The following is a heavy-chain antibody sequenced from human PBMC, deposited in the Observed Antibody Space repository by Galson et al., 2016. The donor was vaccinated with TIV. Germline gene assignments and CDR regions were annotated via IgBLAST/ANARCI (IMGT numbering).Heavy chain of an antibody. Sequence: SVKVSCKASGYTFNKYGISWVRQAPGQGLEWMGWISGYSGNTHYARKLQGRVTMTTDTSTGTAFMEVRSLTSGDTAVYYCARDRGSMTMILVLDYYYGMDVWGQGTMVTVFS. D-gene: IGHD3-22*01. J-gene: IGHJ6*02. CDR3: ARDRGSMTMILVLDYYYGMDV. V-gene: IGHV1-18*04. CDR1: GYTFNKYG. CDR2: ISGYSGNT.